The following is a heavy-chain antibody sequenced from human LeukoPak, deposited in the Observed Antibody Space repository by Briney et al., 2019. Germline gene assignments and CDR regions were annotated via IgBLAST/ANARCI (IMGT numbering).Heavy chain of an antibody. D-gene: IGHD3-3*01. CDR3: ARNPGYYDFWSGYRDAFDI. Sequence: SLQLSCAASGFTFDDYAMHWVRPAPGKGLEWVSGISWNSGSIGYADSVKGRFTISRDNAKNSLYLQMNSLRAEDTAVYYCARNPGYYDFWSGYRDAFDIWGQGTMVTVSS. CDR2: ISWNSGSI. J-gene: IGHJ3*02. CDR1: GFTFDDYA. V-gene: IGHV3-9*01.